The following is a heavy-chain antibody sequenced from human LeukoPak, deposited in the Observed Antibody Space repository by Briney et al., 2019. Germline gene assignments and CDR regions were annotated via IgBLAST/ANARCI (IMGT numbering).Heavy chain of an antibody. V-gene: IGHV3-53*01. CDR1: GLTVSSNY. D-gene: IGHD6-13*01. Sequence: GGSLRLSCAVSGLTVSSNYMSWVRQAPGKGLEWVSVIYAGGRTDYADSAKGRFTISRDNSKNTLYLQMNSLTVEDTAVYYCTRRSPGSSSWYDYWGQGTLVTVSS. CDR2: IYAGGRT. CDR3: TRRSPGSSSWYDY. J-gene: IGHJ4*02.